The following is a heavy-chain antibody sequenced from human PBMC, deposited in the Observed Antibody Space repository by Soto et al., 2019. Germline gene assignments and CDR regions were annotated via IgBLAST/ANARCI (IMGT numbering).Heavy chain of an antibody. CDR1: GYTFTSFA. D-gene: IGHD1-20*01. CDR3: ARRGTYNWPMEV. Sequence: ASVKVSCKASGYTFTSFAMHWVRQAPGQRLEWMGWINADNGNTKYSQKFQGRVTITRDTSASTAYMELSSLGSEDTAVYYCARRGTYNWPMEVWGQGTTVTLSS. J-gene: IGHJ6*02. V-gene: IGHV1-3*01. CDR2: INADNGNT.